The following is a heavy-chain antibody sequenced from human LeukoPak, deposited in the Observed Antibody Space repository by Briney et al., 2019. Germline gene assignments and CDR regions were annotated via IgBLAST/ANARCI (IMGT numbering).Heavy chain of an antibody. Sequence: PSETLSLTCTVSAGSISSYYWSWIRQPPGKGLEWIGYIYYSGSTNYNPSLKSRVTISVDTSKNQFSLKLSSVTAADTAVYYCARMGYDMVRGVTDRYYFDYWGQGTLVTVSS. V-gene: IGHV4-59*01. CDR2: IYYSGST. CDR1: AGSISSYY. J-gene: IGHJ4*02. CDR3: ARMGYDMVRGVTDRYYFDY. D-gene: IGHD3-10*01.